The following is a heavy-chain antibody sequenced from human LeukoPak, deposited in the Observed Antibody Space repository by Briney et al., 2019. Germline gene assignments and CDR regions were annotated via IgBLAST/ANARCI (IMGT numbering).Heavy chain of an antibody. V-gene: IGHV3-53*01. CDR1: GFTVSSNY. CDR2: IYSGGST. D-gene: IGHD3-9*01. J-gene: IGHJ3*02. Sequence: GGSLRLSCAASGFTVSSNYMSWVRQAPGKGLEWVSVIYSGGSTYYADSVKGRFTISRDNSKNTLYLQMNSLRAEDTAVYYCASRTDILTSYSPDAFDIWGQGTMVTVSS. CDR3: ASRTDILTSYSPDAFDI.